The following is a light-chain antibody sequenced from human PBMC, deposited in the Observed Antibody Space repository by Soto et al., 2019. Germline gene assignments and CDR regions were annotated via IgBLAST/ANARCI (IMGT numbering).Light chain of an antibody. J-gene: IGKJ1*01. CDR1: QSVSSN. CDR3: QQYNNCPWT. Sequence: EIVMTQSPATLSVSPGERATLSCRASQSVSSNLAWYQQKPGQPPRLLMSGASTRAADIPARFSGSGTGTEFTLTVSSLQSEDFGVYYCQQYNNCPWTFGQGTKVEIK. V-gene: IGKV3-15*01. CDR2: GAS.